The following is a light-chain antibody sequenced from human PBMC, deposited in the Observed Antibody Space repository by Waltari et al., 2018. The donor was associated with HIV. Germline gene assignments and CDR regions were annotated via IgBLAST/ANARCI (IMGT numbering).Light chain of an antibody. Sequence: QSVLTQPPSASGTPGQRVTISCSGSSSNIGSNTVNWYQQLPGTAPKLLIYSNNHRPSGVRDRFSGSKSGTSASLAISGLQSEDEADYYCAAWDGSLNGHVVFGGGTKLTVL. V-gene: IGLV1-44*01. J-gene: IGLJ2*01. CDR3: AAWDGSLNGHVV. CDR1: SSNIGSNT. CDR2: SNN.